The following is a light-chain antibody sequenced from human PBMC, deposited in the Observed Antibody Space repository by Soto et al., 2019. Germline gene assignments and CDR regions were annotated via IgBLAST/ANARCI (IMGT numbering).Light chain of an antibody. J-gene: IGKJ1*01. CDR1: QSISSW. CDR3: LQYHDYSRT. Sequence: DIQMTQYPSTLSASVRDRVTITCRASQSISSWLAWYQQKPGKAPSLLIYKASTLQGGVPARFSGSGSGTEFTLTISSLQPDDFATYYCLQYHDYSRTFGQGTKVEI. V-gene: IGKV1-5*03. CDR2: KAS.